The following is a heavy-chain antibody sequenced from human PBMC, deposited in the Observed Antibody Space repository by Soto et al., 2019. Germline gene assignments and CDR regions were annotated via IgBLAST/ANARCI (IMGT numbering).Heavy chain of an antibody. D-gene: IGHD5-12*01. CDR1: GFTFSSYG. J-gene: IGHJ6*02. V-gene: IGHV3-30*18. CDR3: AKPLNSGYYYYYGMDV. Sequence: RLSWAASGFTFSSYGMHWVRQAPGKGLEWVAVISYDGSNKYYADSVKGRFTISRDNSKNTLYLQMNSLRAEDTAVYYCAKPLNSGYYYYYGMDVWGQRTTVTVSS. CDR2: ISYDGSNK.